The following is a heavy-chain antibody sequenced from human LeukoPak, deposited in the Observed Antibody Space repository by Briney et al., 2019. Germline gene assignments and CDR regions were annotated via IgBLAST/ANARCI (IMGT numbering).Heavy chain of an antibody. CDR2: IYPGDSDT. V-gene: IGHV5-51*01. CDR3: ARLGTFDSSGYYLQAFDI. Sequence: GESLKISCKGSGYSFTSYWIGWVRQMPGKGLEWMGIIYPGDSDTRYSPSFQGQVTILADKSISTAYLQWSSLKASDTAMYYCARLGTFDSSGYYLQAFDIWGQGTMVTVSS. D-gene: IGHD3-22*01. CDR1: GYSFTSYW. J-gene: IGHJ3*02.